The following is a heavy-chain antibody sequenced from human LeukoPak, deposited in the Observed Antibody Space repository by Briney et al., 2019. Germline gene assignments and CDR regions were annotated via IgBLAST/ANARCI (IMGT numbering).Heavy chain of an antibody. CDR2: IFYSGST. J-gene: IGHJ5*02. Sequence: SETLSLTCTVSGGSISSSSYYWGWIRQSPGKGLEWIGSIFYSGSTYYNPSLKSRVTISIDTSENQFSLKLSSVTAADTAVYCCASSSRGPNWFDPWGQGTLVTVSS. CDR3: ASSSRGPNWFDP. CDR1: GGSISSSSYY. V-gene: IGHV4-39*01. D-gene: IGHD3-10*01.